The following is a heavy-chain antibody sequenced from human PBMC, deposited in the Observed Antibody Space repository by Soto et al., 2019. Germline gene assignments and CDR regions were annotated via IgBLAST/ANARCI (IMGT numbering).Heavy chain of an antibody. CDR2: IHPDDSDT. CDR3: LRYGGKTFDY. V-gene: IGHV5-51*01. D-gene: IGHD2-15*01. CDR1: GYRFTSFW. J-gene: IGHJ4*02. Sequence: GESLKISCKGFGYRFTSFWIGWVRQMPGKGLEWMGIIHPDDSDTKYNQPFQGQVTISADKSISTAYLQWSSLKASDTAMYFCLRYGGKTFDYWGQGTLVTVSS.